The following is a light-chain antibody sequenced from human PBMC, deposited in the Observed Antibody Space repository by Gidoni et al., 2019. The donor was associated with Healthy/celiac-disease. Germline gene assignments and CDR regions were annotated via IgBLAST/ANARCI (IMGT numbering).Light chain of an antibody. CDR2: DAS. J-gene: IGKJ2*01. CDR1: QDISNY. Sequence: DIQMTQSPSSLSASVGDRVTITCQASQDISNYLNWYQQKPGKAPKLLIYDASNLETGVPSRFSGSGSGTDFTFTISSLQPEDIATYYCQQYENLPPGDTFGQGTKLEIK. V-gene: IGKV1-33*01. CDR3: QQYENLPPGDT.